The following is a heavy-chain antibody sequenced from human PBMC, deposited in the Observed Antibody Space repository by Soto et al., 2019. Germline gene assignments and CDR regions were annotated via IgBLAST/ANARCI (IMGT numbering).Heavy chain of an antibody. D-gene: IGHD2-15*01. V-gene: IGHV4-39*01. CDR3: GKVLVGATGHTDYDS. CDR2: IYYSGST. CDR1: GGSISSSSYY. J-gene: IGHJ4*02. Sequence: PSETLSLTCIVSGGSISSSSYYWGWTRQPPGKGLEWIGSIYYSGSTYYNPSLKSRVTISRDTSKNQFSLKLTSVTAADTALYYCGKVLVGATGHTDYDSWGPGTLVTVSS.